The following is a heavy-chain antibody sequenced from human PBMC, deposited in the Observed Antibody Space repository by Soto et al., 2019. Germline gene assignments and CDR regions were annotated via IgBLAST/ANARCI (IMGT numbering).Heavy chain of an antibody. CDR1: GFTFSSYG. CDR3: AKPYYYDSSGPTPTAYYWYFDL. V-gene: IGHV3-33*06. D-gene: IGHD3-22*01. CDR2: IWYDGSNK. J-gene: IGHJ2*01. Sequence: GGSLRLSCAASGFTFSSYGMHWVRQAPGKGLEWVAVIWYDGSNKYYADSVKGRFTISRDNSKNTLYLQMNSLRAEDTAVYYCAKPYYYDSSGPTPTAYYWYFDLWGRGTLVTVSS.